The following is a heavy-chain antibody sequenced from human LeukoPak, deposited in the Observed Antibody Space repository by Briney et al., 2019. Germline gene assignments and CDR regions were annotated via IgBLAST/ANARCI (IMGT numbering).Heavy chain of an antibody. CDR3: ARDRADYYYGSLNYYYYYMDV. J-gene: IGHJ6*03. D-gene: IGHD3-10*01. CDR1: GGSISSGSYY. Sequence: SETLSLTCTVSGGSISSGSYYWSWIRQPAGKGLEWIGRIYTSGSTNYNPSLKSRVTISVDTSKNQFSLKLSSVTAADTAVYYCARDRADYYYGSLNYYYYYMDVWGKGTTVTISS. V-gene: IGHV4-61*02. CDR2: IYTSGST.